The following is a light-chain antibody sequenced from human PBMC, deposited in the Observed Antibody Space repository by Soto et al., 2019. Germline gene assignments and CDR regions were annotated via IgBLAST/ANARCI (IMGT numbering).Light chain of an antibody. J-gene: IGKJ1*01. V-gene: IGKV3-20*01. CDR1: QSVTSNF. CDR3: QQYGSAPWT. CDR2: GAS. Sequence: ENVFTQSPGTLSLSPGERATLSCRASQSVTSNFLAWYQQRPGQAPRLLIYGASSRATGISDRFSGSGSGTDFTLTISRLDPEDFAVYYCQQYGSAPWTFGQGTKVEIK.